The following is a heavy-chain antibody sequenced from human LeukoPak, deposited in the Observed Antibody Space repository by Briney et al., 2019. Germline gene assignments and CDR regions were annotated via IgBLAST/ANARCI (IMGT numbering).Heavy chain of an antibody. CDR3: ARLRGAFDI. J-gene: IGHJ3*02. CDR2: INHSGST. V-gene: IGHV4-34*01. D-gene: IGHD3-10*01. CDR1: GGSFSGYY. Sequence: SETLSLTRAVYGGSFSGYYWSWIRQPPGKGLEWIGEINHSGSTNYNPSLKSRVTISVDTSKNQFSLKLSSVTAADTAVYYCARLRGAFDIWGQGTMVTVSS.